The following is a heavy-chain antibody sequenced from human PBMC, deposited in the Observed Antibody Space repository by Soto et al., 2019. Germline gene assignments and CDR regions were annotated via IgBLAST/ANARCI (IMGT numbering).Heavy chain of an antibody. V-gene: IGHV3-30-3*01. CDR1: GLTFSSYA. CDR2: ISYDGSDK. J-gene: IGHJ4*02. CDR3: ATHLPNY. Sequence: GGSLRLSCAASGLTFSSYAMHWVRQAPGKGLEWVALISYDGSDKDYADSVKGRFTISRDNAKNTLYLQMNSLRAEDTAVYYCATHLPNYWGQGTLVTVSS.